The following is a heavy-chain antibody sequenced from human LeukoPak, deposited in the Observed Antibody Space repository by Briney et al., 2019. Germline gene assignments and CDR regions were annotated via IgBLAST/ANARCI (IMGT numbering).Heavy chain of an antibody. CDR1: GFTFSSYW. CDR2: IKQDGSEK. CDR3: ARDWGITPYYFDY. D-gene: IGHD3-16*01. Sequence: GGSLRLSCAASGFTFSSYWMSWVRQAPGKGLEWVANIKQDGSEKYYVDSVKGRFTISRDNAKNSLYLQISSLKAEDTAVYYCARDWGITPYYFDYWGQGTLVTVSS. V-gene: IGHV3-7*03. J-gene: IGHJ4*02.